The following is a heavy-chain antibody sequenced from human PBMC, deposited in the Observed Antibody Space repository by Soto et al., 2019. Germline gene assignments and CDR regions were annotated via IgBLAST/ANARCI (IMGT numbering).Heavy chain of an antibody. CDR2: ISYDGSNK. Sequence: QVQLVESGGGVVQPGRSLRLSCAASGFIFSSYDMHWVRQAPGKGLEWVAVISYDGSNKYYADSVKGRFTISRDNSKNTLYLQMNSTRAEDTAVYYCAKDQGSGSVIDYWGQGTLVTVSS. J-gene: IGHJ4*02. V-gene: IGHV3-30*18. CDR1: GFIFSSYD. D-gene: IGHD1-26*01. CDR3: AKDQGSGSVIDY.